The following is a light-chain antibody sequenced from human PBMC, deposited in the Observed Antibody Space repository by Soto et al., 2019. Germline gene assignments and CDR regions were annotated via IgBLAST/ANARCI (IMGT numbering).Light chain of an antibody. CDR3: QQSYDAQFT. Sequence: DIQLTQSPSSLSPSVGDEVTITCRASQGISHYLTWYQQKPGRAPTLLIYGVSTLQIGVPSRFSGGGSGTDFTLTISDLQIEDFATYYCQQSYDAQFTFGGGTRVEIK. V-gene: IGKV1-39*01. CDR1: QGISHY. J-gene: IGKJ4*01. CDR2: GVS.